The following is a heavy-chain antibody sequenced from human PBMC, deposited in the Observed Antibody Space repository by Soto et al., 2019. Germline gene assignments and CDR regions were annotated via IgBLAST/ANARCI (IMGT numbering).Heavy chain of an antibody. J-gene: IGHJ5*02. CDR2: ISSNSAYI. CDR3: TRDASRGSSARGWFDP. D-gene: IGHD6-13*01. V-gene: IGHV3-21*01. CDR1: GFTFRSFT. Sequence: GGSLRLSCAASGFTFRSFTMNWVRQAPGKGLEWASTISSNSAYIYYTDALRGRFTISRDNAKNSLHLQMNSLRAEDTAVYYCTRDASRGSSARGWFDPWGPGTLVTVSS.